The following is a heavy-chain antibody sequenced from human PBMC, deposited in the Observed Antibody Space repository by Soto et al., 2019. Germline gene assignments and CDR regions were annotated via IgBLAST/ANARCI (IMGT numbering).Heavy chain of an antibody. J-gene: IGHJ4*02. D-gene: IGHD2-21*01. Sequence: EVQLLESGGGSIQPGGSLRLSCAASGFTFSTSSMSWVRQPPGKGLEWVSVISNTGRTTYYADSVNGRFTISRDNSKNTLYLHLSSLRAEDTAVYYCAKDSVRISYSALWGQGTLVTVSP. CDR1: GFTFSTSS. CDR2: ISNTGRTT. CDR3: AKDSVRISYSAL. V-gene: IGHV3-23*01.